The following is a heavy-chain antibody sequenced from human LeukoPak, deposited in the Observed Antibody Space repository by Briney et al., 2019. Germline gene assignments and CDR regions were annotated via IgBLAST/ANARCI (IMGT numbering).Heavy chain of an antibody. J-gene: IGHJ5*02. Sequence: SETLSLTCTVSGYSISSGYYWGWIRQPPGKGLEWIGSIYHSGSTYYNPSLKSRVTISVDTSKNQFSLKLSSVTAADTAVYYCARNYYGSGSPMFDPWGQGTLVTVSS. V-gene: IGHV4-38-2*02. CDR1: GYSISSGYY. CDR2: IYHSGST. D-gene: IGHD3-10*01. CDR3: ARNYYGSGSPMFDP.